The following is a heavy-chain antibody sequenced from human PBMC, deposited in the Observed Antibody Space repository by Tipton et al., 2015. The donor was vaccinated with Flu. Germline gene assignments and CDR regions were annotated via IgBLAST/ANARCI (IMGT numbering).Heavy chain of an antibody. CDR1: GYSFTSYW. J-gene: IGHJ6*02. Sequence: VQLVQSGAEVKKPGESLKISCKGSGYSFTSYWIGWVRQMPGKGLEWMGIIYPGDSDTRYSPSFQGQVTIPADKSISTAYLQWSSLKASDTAMYYCARRKGAFYPYYFCGMDVWGQGTTVTVSS. V-gene: IGHV5-51*01. D-gene: IGHD2/OR15-2a*01. CDR3: ARRKGAFYPYYFCGMDV. CDR2: IYPGDSDT.